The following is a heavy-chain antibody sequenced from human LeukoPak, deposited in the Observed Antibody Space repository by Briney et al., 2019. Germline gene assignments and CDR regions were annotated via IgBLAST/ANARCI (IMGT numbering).Heavy chain of an antibody. V-gene: IGHV3-30*02. CDR3: AKSARIAAAGSYFDY. D-gene: IGHD6-13*01. J-gene: IGHJ4*02. Sequence: GGSLRLSCAASGFTFSSYGIHWVRQAPGKGLEWVTFIGSDGSDKYYADSVKGRVTISRDNSKNTLYLQMNSLRAEDTAVYYCAKSARIAAAGSYFDYWGQGTLVTVSS. CDR2: IGSDGSDK. CDR1: GFTFSSYG.